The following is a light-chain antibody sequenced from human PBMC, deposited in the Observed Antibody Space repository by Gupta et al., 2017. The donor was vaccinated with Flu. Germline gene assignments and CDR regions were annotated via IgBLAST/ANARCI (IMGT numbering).Light chain of an antibody. CDR3: AVWDDRLNGL. Sequence: QSALTQPPSASGTPWQRVTISFSGSTSNIGRNPVTWFQLFPGTAPKLLIFSNSQRTSGVPDRISGSKSGTSASLDISGLKSEGEADYVCAVWDDRLNGLLGGGTKLPVL. CDR1: TSNIGRNP. CDR2: SNS. J-gene: IGLJ3*02. V-gene: IGLV1-44*01.